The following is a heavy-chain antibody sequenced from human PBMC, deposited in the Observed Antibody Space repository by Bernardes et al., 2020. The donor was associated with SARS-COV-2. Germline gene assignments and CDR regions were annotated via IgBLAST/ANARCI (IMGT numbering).Heavy chain of an antibody. D-gene: IGHD1-1*01. V-gene: IGHV3-33*01. CDR1: GFNFIDYV. J-gene: IGHJ4*02. CDR2: IWNDGTKK. CDR3: ARSNHGNKDGQNDDFDH. Sequence: WGTLRLSCLWSGFNFIDYVMHWFRRGPGKWLEWVAVIWNDGTKKYYGDSVTVRFTIPKDDSKNTLFLQTDSLRVEDTAVYYCARSNHGNKDGQNDDFDHWGQGTLVTVSS.